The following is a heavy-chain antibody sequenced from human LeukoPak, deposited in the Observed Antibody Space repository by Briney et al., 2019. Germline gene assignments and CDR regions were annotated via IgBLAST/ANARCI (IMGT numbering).Heavy chain of an antibody. Sequence: QTGGSLRLSCAASGXTFSSYVMSWVRQAPGKGLEWVSAISGSGGSTSYADSVKGRFTISRDNSKNTLYLQMNSLRAEDTAVYYCAKGGSGYYLLDYWGQGTLVTVSS. V-gene: IGHV3-23*01. D-gene: IGHD3-22*01. J-gene: IGHJ4*02. CDR3: AKGGSGYYLLDY. CDR1: GXTFSSYV. CDR2: ISGSGGST.